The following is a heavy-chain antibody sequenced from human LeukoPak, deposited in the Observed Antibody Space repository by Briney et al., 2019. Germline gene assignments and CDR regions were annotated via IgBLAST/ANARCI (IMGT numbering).Heavy chain of an antibody. D-gene: IGHD3-22*01. CDR2: MYYSGST. Sequence: SETLSLTCTVSGGSISRSSYYWGWIRQPPGKGLEWIGSMYYSGSTFYNPSLKSRVTILVDTSKNQFSLKLSSVTAADTAVYYCARESYYDSSGYSHDAFDIWGQGTMVTVSS. J-gene: IGHJ3*02. CDR1: GGSISRSSYY. V-gene: IGHV4-39*07. CDR3: ARESYYDSSGYSHDAFDI.